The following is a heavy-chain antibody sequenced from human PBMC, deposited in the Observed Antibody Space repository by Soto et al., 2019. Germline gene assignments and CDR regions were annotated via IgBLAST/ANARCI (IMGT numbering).Heavy chain of an antibody. CDR1: GFTFSSYA. CDR2: ISGSGGST. Sequence: EVQLLESGGGLVQPGGSLRLSCAASGFTFSSYAMSWVRQAPGKGLEWVSAISGSGGSTYYADSVKGRFTISRDNSKNAPYLQRNSLRAEDTSVYYCAKWGPTVSRSYYYYGMDVWGQGTTVTVSS. V-gene: IGHV3-23*01. CDR3: AKWGPTVSRSYYYYGMDV. J-gene: IGHJ6*02. D-gene: IGHD4-4*01.